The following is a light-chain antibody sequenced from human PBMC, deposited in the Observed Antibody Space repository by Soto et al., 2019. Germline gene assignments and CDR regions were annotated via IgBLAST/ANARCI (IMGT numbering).Light chain of an antibody. J-gene: IGKJ2*01. CDR3: QQYNNWPPMYT. V-gene: IGKV3-15*01. Sequence: EIVMTQSPATLSVSPGESATLSCRASQSVSSNLAWYQQKPGQAPRLLIYGASTMATGIPARFSGSGSGTEFTLTISSLQSEDFAVYYCQQYNNWPPMYTFGQGTKLEIK. CDR2: GAS. CDR1: QSVSSN.